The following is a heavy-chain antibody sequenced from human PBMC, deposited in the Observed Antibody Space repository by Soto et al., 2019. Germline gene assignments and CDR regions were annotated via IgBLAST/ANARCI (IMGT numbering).Heavy chain of an antibody. J-gene: IGHJ4*02. CDR3: TGIAAAGTPLGY. CDR2: ISSSGSTI. Sequence: PGGSLRLSCAASGFTFSDYYMSWIRQAPGKGLEWVSYISSSGSTIYYADSVKGRFTISRDNAKNSLYLQMNSLRAEDTAVYYCTGIAAAGTPLGYWGQGTLVTVSS. V-gene: IGHV3-11*01. D-gene: IGHD6-13*01. CDR1: GFTFSDYY.